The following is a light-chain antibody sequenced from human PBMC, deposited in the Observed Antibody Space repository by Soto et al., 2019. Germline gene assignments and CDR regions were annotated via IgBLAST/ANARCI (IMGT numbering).Light chain of an antibody. CDR1: SSDFGDYTY. V-gene: IGLV2-14*01. Sequence: QSVLTQPASVSGSPGQSITISCTGTSSDFGDYTYVSWYQQHPGKAPKLIIYGVSNRPSGVSNRFSGSKSGNTASLTISGLQAEDEADYYCSSYTSGSTLYAFGTGTQLTVL. CDR3: SSYTSGSTLYA. J-gene: IGLJ1*01. CDR2: GVS.